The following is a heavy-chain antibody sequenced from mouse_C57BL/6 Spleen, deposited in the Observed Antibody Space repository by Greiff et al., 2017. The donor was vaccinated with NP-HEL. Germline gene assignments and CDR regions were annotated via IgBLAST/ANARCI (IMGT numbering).Heavy chain of an antibody. CDR1: GYTFTSYT. D-gene: IGHD3-2*02. CDR2: INPSSGYT. Sequence: VQLQQSGAELARPGASVKMSCKASGYTFTSYTMHWVKQRPGQGLEWIGYINPSSGYTKYNQKFKDKATLTADKSSSTAYMQLSSLTSEDSAVYYSARDSSGYEYVDYWGQGTTLTVSS. V-gene: IGHV1-4*01. J-gene: IGHJ2*01. CDR3: ARDSSGYEYVDY.